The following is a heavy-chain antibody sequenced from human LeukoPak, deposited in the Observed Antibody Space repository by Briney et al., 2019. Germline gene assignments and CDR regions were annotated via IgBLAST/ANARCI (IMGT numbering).Heavy chain of an antibody. D-gene: IGHD6-19*01. V-gene: IGHV4-59*01. J-gene: IGHJ2*01. CDR1: GGSISSYY. Sequence: SETLSLTCTVSGGSISSYYWSWIRQPPGKGLEWIGYIYYSGSTNYNPSLKSRVTISVDTSKNQFSLKLSSVTAADTAVYYCARPHSRGWYTGGGYSDLWGRGPRVTVPS. CDR3: ARPHSRGWYTGGGYSDL. CDR2: IYYSGST.